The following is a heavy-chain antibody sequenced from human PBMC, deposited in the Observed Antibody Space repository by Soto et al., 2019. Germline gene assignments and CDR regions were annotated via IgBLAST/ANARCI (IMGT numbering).Heavy chain of an antibody. CDR2: IYYSGNT. Sequence: TLSLTCTVSSGSISSSSYYWGWIRQPPGKGLEWIGSIYYSGNTYYTPSLKSRVTISVDTSKNQFSLKLSSVSAADTAVYYCAREGGRYCTGGSCQVDYWGQG. CDR1: SGSISSSSYY. D-gene: IGHD2-15*01. CDR3: AREGGRYCTGGSCQVDY. V-gene: IGHV4-39*02. J-gene: IGHJ4*02.